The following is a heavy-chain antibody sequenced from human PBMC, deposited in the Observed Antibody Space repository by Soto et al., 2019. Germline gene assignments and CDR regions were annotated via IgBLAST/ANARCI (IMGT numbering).Heavy chain of an antibody. J-gene: IGHJ4*02. V-gene: IGHV5-51*01. CDR1: GYSFTSYW. Sequence: GESLKISFKGSGYSFTSYWIGWMRQMPGKGMEWMGIIYPGDSDTRYSPSFQGQVTISADKSISTAYLQWSSLKASDTAMYYCARKVGARGVSYAWYYFDYWGQGTLVTVSS. CDR3: ARKVGARGVSYAWYYFDY. D-gene: IGHD1-26*01. CDR2: IYPGDSDT.